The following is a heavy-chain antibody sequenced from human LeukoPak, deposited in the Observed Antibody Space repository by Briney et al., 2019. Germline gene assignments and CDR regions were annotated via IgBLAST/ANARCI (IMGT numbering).Heavy chain of an antibody. CDR1: GFTFSSYG. J-gene: IGHJ4*02. V-gene: IGHV3-33*01. D-gene: IGHD1-1*01. CDR3: ASVGTTNYFDY. Sequence: GGSLRLSCAASGFTFSSYGMHWVRQAPGKGLEWVAVIWYDGSNKYYTDSVKGRFTISRDNSKNTLFPQMNSLRAEDTAVYYCASVGTTNYFDYWGQGTLVTVSS. CDR2: IWYDGSNK.